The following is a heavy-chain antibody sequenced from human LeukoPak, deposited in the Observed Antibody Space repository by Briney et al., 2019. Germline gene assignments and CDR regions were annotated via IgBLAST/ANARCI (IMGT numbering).Heavy chain of an antibody. CDR2: INQDGSEK. D-gene: IGHD5-24*01. CDR1: GLTFRSFW. V-gene: IGHV3-7*01. Sequence: GGSLRLSCAVSGLTFRSFWMSWVRQAPGKGLEWVANINQDGSEKYFVDSVRGRFTISRDNSKNSLHLQMNTLRAEDTAVYYCARERDGRFFGYWGQGTLVTVSS. CDR3: ARERDGRFFGY. J-gene: IGHJ4*02.